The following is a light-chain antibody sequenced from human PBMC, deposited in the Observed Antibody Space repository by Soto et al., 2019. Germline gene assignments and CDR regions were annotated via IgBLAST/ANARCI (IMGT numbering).Light chain of an antibody. Sequence: DIQMTQSPSSLSASVGDRVTITCRASQTIISSLNWYQQKPGQALKVLIYGASTLQGGVPSRFSGSGSGTDFALIISSLQPEDFAIYYCQQTYSTPQTFGQGTKVEIK. CDR3: QQTYSTPQT. CDR2: GAS. CDR1: QTIISS. J-gene: IGKJ1*01. V-gene: IGKV1-39*01.